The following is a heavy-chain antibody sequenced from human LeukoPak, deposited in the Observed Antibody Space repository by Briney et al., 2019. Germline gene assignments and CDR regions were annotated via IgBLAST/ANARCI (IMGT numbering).Heavy chain of an antibody. V-gene: IGHV4-39*07. J-gene: IGHJ4*02. CDR1: GGSNNTRTFP. Sequence: ESLSLTCTVPGGSNNTRTFPWGWIRQPPEKGLEWIASISSSGTTYYNPSLKSRVTLSVDKSKNQFSLKLTSMTAADTAVYYCARDGNYYLFDYWGQGTLVTVSS. CDR2: ISSSGTT. D-gene: IGHD1-26*01. CDR3: ARDGNYYLFDY.